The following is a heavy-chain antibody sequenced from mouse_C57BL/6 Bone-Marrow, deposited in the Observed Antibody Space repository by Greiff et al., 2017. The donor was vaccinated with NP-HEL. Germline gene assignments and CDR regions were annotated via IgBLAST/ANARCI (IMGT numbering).Heavy chain of an antibody. CDR3: TRLDYAMDY. Sequence: VHLVESGAELVRPGASVTLSCKASGYTFTDYEMHWVKQTPVHGLEWIGAIDPETGGTAYNQKFKGKAILTADKSSSTAYMELRSLTSEDSAVYYCTRLDYAMDYWGQGTSVTVSS. CDR1: GYTFTDYE. CDR2: IDPETGGT. J-gene: IGHJ4*01. V-gene: IGHV1-15*01.